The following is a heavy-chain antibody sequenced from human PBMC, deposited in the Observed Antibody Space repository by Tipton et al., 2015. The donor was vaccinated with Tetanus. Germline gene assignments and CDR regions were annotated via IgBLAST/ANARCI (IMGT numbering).Heavy chain of an antibody. CDR1: GGSVNNRW. Sequence: TLSLTCSVSGGSVNNRWWSWIRQPPGKGLEWMGYIYDTGDAKYNPSLKSRVTMTVDTSKNQFSLSLTSVTAADTAVYYCARYNRVLWFGELSDAFDIWGQGTMVTVSS. CDR3: ARYNRVLWFGELSDAFDI. J-gene: IGHJ3*02. D-gene: IGHD3-10*01. CDR2: IYDTGDA. V-gene: IGHV4-4*08.